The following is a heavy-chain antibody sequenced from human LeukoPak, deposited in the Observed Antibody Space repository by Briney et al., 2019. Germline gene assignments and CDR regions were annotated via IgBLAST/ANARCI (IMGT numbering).Heavy chain of an antibody. Sequence: SETLSLTCTVFGYTISSGYYWAWIRPPPGKGLEWIGYNYYSGSTNYNPSLKGRVTISVDTSKNQFYLKLSSVTAADTAVYYCARQEQQLIYNWFDPWGQGTLVTVSS. CDR1: GYTISSGYY. J-gene: IGHJ5*02. CDR2: NYYSGST. D-gene: IGHD6-13*01. V-gene: IGHV4-38-2*02. CDR3: ARQEQQLIYNWFDP.